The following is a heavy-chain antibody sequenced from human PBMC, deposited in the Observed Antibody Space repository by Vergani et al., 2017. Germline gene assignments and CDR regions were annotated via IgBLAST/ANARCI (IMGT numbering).Heavy chain of an antibody. Sequence: QVQLQESGPGLVKPSQTLSLTCTVSGGSFSTGGQSWTWLRQSAGKGLEWIGRIYTSESTNYNPSLKSRVTMSVDTSKNQFSLEVTSVTAADTAIYFCARTESFILRYFHWALWGQGTLVTVSS. CDR1: GGSFSTGGQS. CDR2: IYTSEST. J-gene: IGHJ4*02. CDR3: ARTESFILRYFHWAL. V-gene: IGHV4-61*02. D-gene: IGHD3-9*01.